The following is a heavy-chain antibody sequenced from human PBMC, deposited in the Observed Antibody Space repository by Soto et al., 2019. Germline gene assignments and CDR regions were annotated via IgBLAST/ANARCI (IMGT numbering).Heavy chain of an antibody. CDR2: INHSGSS. J-gene: IGHJ6*02. D-gene: IGHD3-3*01. CDR1: GGTFSGYY. CDR3: ARAVYYDFWSGGRKQDYGMDV. Sequence: SLSRSRPWVVDGGTFSGYYRSCNRQPPSKGRAWSGEINHSGSSNYNPSLKSRVTISVDTSKNQFSLKLSSVTAADTAVYYCARAVYYDFWSGGRKQDYGMDVWGQGTTVTVSS. V-gene: IGHV4-34*01.